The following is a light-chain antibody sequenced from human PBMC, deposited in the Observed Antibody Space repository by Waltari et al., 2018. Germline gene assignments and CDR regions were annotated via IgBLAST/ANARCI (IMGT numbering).Light chain of an antibody. CDR2: KTS. CDR3: QQYNSFPKT. Sequence: DIQMTQSPSTLSPSVGDRVTIPCRASQSVGVWLAWYQQKPGKAPKVLIYKTSSLESGGPSRFSGSGSGTEFTLTISNLQPADFATYYCQQYNSFPKTFGQGTKVEIK. V-gene: IGKV1-5*03. CDR1: QSVGVW. J-gene: IGKJ1*01.